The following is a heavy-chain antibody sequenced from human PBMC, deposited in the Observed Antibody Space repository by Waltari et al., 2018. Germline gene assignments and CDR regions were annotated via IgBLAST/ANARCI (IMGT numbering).Heavy chain of an antibody. CDR1: EFTFSSYA. V-gene: IGHV3-23*01. CDR3: AKDPAGTYYFEY. D-gene: IGHD6-19*01. J-gene: IGHJ4*02. Sequence: EVQLLESGGGLVQPGGSLRLSCAASEFTFSSYAMNWVRQAPGKGLEWVSTISGSGGNTDYADSVKGRFTISRDNSKNTLYLQMNSLRAEDTAVYYCAKDPAGTYYFEYWGQGTLVTVSS. CDR2: ISGSGGNT.